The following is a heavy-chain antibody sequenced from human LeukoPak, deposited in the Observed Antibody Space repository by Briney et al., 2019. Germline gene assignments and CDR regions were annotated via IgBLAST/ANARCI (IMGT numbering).Heavy chain of an antibody. CDR1: GYTFTGYY. V-gene: IGHV1-2*02. J-gene: IGHJ4*02. D-gene: IGHD3-16*01. CDR2: INHNSGCT. CDR3: ATGGVVSNSFDS. Sequence: ASVKVSCKASGYTFTGYYMHWVRHAPGQRLGWRGWINHNSGCTNYAQKFQGRGTMTRDTSISTAYMELSRLRSDDTAVYYCATGGVVSNSFDSWGQGTLVTVSS.